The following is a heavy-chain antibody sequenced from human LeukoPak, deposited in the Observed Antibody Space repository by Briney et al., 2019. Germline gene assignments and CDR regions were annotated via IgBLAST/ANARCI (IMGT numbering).Heavy chain of an antibody. V-gene: IGHV1-2*02. CDR1: GYTSTGYC. CDR2: INPNSGGT. CDR3: AREPFVVVTATGDAFDI. Sequence: ASVKVSCKASGYTSTGYCMHWVRQAPGQGLEWMGWINPNSGGTNYAQKFQGRVTMTRDTSISTAYMELSRLRSDDTAVYYCAREPFVVVTATGDAFDIWGQGTMVTVSS. J-gene: IGHJ3*02. D-gene: IGHD2-21*02.